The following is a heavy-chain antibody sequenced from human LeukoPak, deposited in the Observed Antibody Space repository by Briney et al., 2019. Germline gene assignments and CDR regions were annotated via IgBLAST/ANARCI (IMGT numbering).Heavy chain of an antibody. CDR3: AKDMDYGDYDGMDV. CDR2: ISWNSGSI. CDR1: GFTFDDYA. D-gene: IGHD4-17*01. J-gene: IGHJ6*02. V-gene: IGHV3-9*01. Sequence: PGRSLRLSCAASGFTFDDYAMHWVRQAPGKGLEWVSGISWNSGSIGYADSVKGRFTISRDNAKNSLYLQMNSLRAEDTALYYCAKDMDYGDYDGMDVWGQGTTVTVSS.